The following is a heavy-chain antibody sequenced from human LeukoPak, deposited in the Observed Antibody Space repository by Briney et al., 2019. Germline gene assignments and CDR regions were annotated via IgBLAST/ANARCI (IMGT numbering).Heavy chain of an antibody. V-gene: IGHV1-8*03. Sequence: GASVKVPCKASGYTFTSYDINWVRQATGQGLEWMGWMNPNSGNTGYAQKFQGRVTITRNTSISTAYMELSSLRSEDTAVYYCARDLLYGDYGEVAFDIWGQGTMVTVSS. D-gene: IGHD4-17*01. CDR3: ARDLLYGDYGEVAFDI. CDR2: MNPNSGNT. CDR1: GYTFTSYD. J-gene: IGHJ3*02.